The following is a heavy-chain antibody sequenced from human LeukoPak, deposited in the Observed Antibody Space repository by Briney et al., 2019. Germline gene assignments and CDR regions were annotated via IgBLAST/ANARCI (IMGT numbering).Heavy chain of an antibody. J-gene: IGHJ5*02. CDR2: ICAYNGNK. Sequence: ASVRVSSMASGYTFTSYGISWVRQALGQGVWRGGWICAYNGNKNYAQKLQGRVSMTTDTSTSTAYMELRSMRSDDTAVYYCARDPRSSSWGIINWFDPWGQGTLVTVSS. CDR3: ARDPRSSSWGIINWFDP. CDR1: GYTFTSYG. V-gene: IGHV1-18*01. D-gene: IGHD6-13*01.